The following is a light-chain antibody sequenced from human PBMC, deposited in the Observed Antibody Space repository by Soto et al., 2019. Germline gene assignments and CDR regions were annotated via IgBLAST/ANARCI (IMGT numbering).Light chain of an antibody. CDR2: GNS. CDR3: QSYDSSLSVV. CDR1: SSNIGAGYD. J-gene: IGLJ2*01. Sequence: QSVLTQPPSVSGAPGQRVTISCTGSSSNIGAGYDVHWYQQLPGTAPKLLISGNSNRPSGVPDRFSGSKSGTSASLAITGLHAEDEADYYCQSYDSSLSVVFGGGTKLTVL. V-gene: IGLV1-40*01.